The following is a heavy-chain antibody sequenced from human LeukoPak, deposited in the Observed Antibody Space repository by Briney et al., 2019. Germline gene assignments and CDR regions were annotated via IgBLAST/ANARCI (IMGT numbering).Heavy chain of an antibody. CDR1: GFTFDDYA. D-gene: IGHD5-18*01. Sequence: NPGGSLRLSCAASGFTFDDYAMHWVRQAPGKGLEWVSGISWNSGSIGYADSVKGRFTISRDNAKNSLYLQMNSLRAEDTALYYCAKDPYRKLPYYYGMDVWGQGTTVTVSS. CDR3: AKDPYRKLPYYYGMDV. J-gene: IGHJ6*02. V-gene: IGHV3-9*01. CDR2: ISWNSGSI.